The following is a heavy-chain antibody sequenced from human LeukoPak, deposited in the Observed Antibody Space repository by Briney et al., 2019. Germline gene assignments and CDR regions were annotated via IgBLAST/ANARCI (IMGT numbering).Heavy chain of an antibody. CDR3: AKDPKLTIFGAGY. V-gene: IGHV3-23*01. CDR1: GFTFSSYA. D-gene: IGHD3-3*01. Sequence: GGSLRLSCAASGFTFSSYAMSWVRQAPGRGLEWVSAISGSGGSTYYADSVKGRFTISRDNSKNTLYLQMNSLRAEDTAVYYCAKDPKLTIFGAGYWGQGTLVTVSS. J-gene: IGHJ4*02. CDR2: ISGSGGST.